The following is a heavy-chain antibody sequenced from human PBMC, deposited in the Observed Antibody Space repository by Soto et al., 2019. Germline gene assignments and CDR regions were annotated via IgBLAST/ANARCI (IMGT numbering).Heavy chain of an antibody. CDR3: VRRSSSWYYLDY. CDR2: IDYSGTT. D-gene: IGHD6-13*01. V-gene: IGHV4-39*01. CDR1: NGPISSGSYH. Sequence: QLQLQESGPGLVKPSETLSLTCTVSNGPISSGSYHWGWIRQPPGKGLEWTGTIDYSGTTYYNPSLKSRVTISVDTSKNQFSLELSSVTAADTAVYYCVRRSSSWYYLDYWGQGTLVTVSS. J-gene: IGHJ4*02.